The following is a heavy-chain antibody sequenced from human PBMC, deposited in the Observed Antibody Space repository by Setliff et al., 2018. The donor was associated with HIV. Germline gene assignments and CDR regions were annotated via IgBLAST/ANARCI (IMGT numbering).Heavy chain of an antibody. CDR3: ARETQTNSGSYLA. CDR2: MNCMNGDT. D-gene: IGHD3-10*01. V-gene: IGHV1-46*01. J-gene: IGHJ4*02. Sequence: GASVKVSCKASGGTFSSYVNWVRQAPGQGLEWIGIMNCMNGDTSYAQNLKGRVIVTRDTSTSTVYMDLSSLRPEDTAVYYCARETQTNSGSYLAWGQGTLVTVSS. CDR1: GGTFSSY.